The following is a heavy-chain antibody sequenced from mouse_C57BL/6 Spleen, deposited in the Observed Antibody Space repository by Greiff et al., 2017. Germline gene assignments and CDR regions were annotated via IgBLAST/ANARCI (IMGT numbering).Heavy chain of an antibody. CDR3: ARYYYGSSYVDWYFDV. V-gene: IGHV1-52*01. Sequence: VQLQQPGAELVRPGSSVKLSCKASGYTFTSYWMHWVKQRPIQGLEWIGNIDPSDSETHYNQKFKDKATLTVDKSSSTAYMQLSSLTSEDSAVYYCARYYYGSSYVDWYFDVWGTGTTVTVSS. J-gene: IGHJ1*03. CDR1: GYTFTSYW. D-gene: IGHD1-1*01. CDR2: IDPSDSET.